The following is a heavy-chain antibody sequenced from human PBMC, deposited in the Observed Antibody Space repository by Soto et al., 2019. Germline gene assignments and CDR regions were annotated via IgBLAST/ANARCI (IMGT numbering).Heavy chain of an antibody. D-gene: IGHD6-6*01. J-gene: IGHJ5*02. V-gene: IGHV3-21*01. CDR2: ISSSSYI. Sequence: GGSLRLSCAASGFTFSSYSMNWVRQAPGKGLEWVSSISSSSYIYYADSVKGRFTISRDNAKNSLYLQMNSLRAEDTAVYYCARLGDIEYSSSGWFDPWGQGTLVTVSS. CDR1: GFTFSSYS. CDR3: ARLGDIEYSSSGWFDP.